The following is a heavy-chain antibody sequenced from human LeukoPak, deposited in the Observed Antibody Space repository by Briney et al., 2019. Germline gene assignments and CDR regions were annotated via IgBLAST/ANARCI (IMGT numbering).Heavy chain of an antibody. CDR3: VRDGISVAANAFDV. D-gene: IGHD6-19*01. CDR2: IDGRGATI. Sequence: GGSLRLSCAASGFTFSTSEMNWVRQAPGKGLEWLSYIDGRGATIFCADSVKGRFTIYRDNAKNSLYLQMNSLRVEDTALYYCVRDGISVAANAFDVWGQGTMVTVSS. CDR1: GFTFSTSE. J-gene: IGHJ3*01. V-gene: IGHV3-48*03.